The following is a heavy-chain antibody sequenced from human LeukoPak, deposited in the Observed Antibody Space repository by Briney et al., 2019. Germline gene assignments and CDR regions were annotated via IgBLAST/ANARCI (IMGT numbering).Heavy chain of an antibody. CDR1: GGSISSYY. D-gene: IGHD3-10*01. J-gene: IGHJ4*02. Sequence: SETLSLTCTVPGGSISSYYWSWIRQPPGKGLEWIGYIYYSGSTNYNPSLKSRVTVSVDTSKNQFSLKLSSVTAADTAVYYCAARGFWDFDYWGQGTLVTVSS. CDR3: AARGFWDFDY. V-gene: IGHV4-59*01. CDR2: IYYSGST.